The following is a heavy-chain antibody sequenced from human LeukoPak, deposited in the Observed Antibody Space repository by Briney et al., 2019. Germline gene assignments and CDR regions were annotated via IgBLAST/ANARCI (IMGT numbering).Heavy chain of an antibody. V-gene: IGHV4-4*09. CDR2: ISTSGST. D-gene: IGHD3-16*01. CDR1: GFSITSYY. Sequence: PSETLSLTCAVSGFSITSYYWSWIRQPPGKGLEWIGYISTSGSTNYNPSLKSRVTMSVDTSKNYFSLKLNSVTAADTAFYYCARQNYDYPDYWGQGTLVTVSS. CDR3: ARQNYDYPDY. J-gene: IGHJ4*02.